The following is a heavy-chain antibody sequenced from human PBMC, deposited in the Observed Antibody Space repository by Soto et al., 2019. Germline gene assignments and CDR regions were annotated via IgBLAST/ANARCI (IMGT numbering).Heavy chain of an antibody. Sequence: QVQLVESGGGVVQPGRSLRLSCVGSGFTFSTYGMHWVRQAPDKGLEWVAVIWNDASVKYYAESVKGRFTISRDNTKDTMYLQMDSLRAEDTAVYYCARDPIGPGIFDYWGQGTLVTVSS. V-gene: IGHV3-33*01. D-gene: IGHD1-26*01. CDR3: ARDPIGPGIFDY. CDR2: IWNDASVK. CDR1: GFTFSTYG. J-gene: IGHJ4*02.